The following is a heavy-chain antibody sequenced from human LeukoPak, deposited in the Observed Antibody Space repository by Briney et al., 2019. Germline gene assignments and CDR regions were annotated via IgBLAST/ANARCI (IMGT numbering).Heavy chain of an antibody. V-gene: IGHV5-51*01. J-gene: IGHJ4*02. Sequence: GESLKISCEASGYTFTHQWIGWVRQMAGRGLEWVGIIYPRDSDTRYSPSFQGHVTISADTSINTAYLEWSSLEASDTAMHYCARHSDVIGAIWGQGTLVTVSS. CDR3: ARHSDVIGAI. CDR2: IYPRDSDT. D-gene: IGHD3-10*01. CDR1: GYTFTHQW.